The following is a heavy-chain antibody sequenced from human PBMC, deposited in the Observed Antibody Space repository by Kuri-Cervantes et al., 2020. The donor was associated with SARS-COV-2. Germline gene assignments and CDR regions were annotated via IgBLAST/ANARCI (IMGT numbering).Heavy chain of an antibody. D-gene: IGHD2-2*02. CDR1: GYIFTGYY. V-gene: IGHV1-2*02. J-gene: IGHJ6*03. CDR2: INPYSGDT. CDR3: ARAPRDCRSTRCYIYSYSYMDG. Sequence: ASVKVSCKASGYIFTGYYMQWVRQAPGQGLEWVGWINPYSGDTNYAQKFQGRATMTRDTSISTAYMELSRLRSDDTAVYYCARAPRDCRSTRCYIYSYSYMDGWGKGTTVTVSS.